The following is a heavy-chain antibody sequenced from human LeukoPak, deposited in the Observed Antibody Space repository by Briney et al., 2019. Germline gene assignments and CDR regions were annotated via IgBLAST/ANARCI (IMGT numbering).Heavy chain of an antibody. Sequence: GGSLRLSCAASEFTFSSYAMHWVRQAPGKGLEWVALVSNDGGDKYYADSVKGRFTISRDNSKNTLYLQMDSLRAEDTAVYYCAKKLLTGSYNWFDPWGQGTLVTVSS. J-gene: IGHJ5*02. CDR1: EFTFSSYA. CDR3: AKKLLTGSYNWFDP. D-gene: IGHD3-9*01. V-gene: IGHV3-30*18. CDR2: VSNDGGDK.